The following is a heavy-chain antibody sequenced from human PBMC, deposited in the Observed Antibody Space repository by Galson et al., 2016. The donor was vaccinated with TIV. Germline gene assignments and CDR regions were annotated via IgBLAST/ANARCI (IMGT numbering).Heavy chain of an antibody. J-gene: IGHJ4*02. D-gene: IGHD3-10*01. V-gene: IGHV1-46*03. Sequence: SVKVSCKASGGIFSSYSWVRQAPGQGLEWMGVIDPSGGSTTYAQKFQGRVTMTRDTSTSTVYMELSSLTSEDTAVYYCATYGSGRQASFDFWGQGTLVTVSS. CDR3: ATYGSGRQASFDF. CDR2: IDPSGGST. CDR1: GGIFSSYS.